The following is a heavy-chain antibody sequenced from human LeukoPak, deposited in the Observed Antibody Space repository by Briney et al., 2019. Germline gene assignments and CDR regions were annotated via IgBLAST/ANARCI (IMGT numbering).Heavy chain of an antibody. CDR1: GYTFIGYY. D-gene: IGHD3-22*01. J-gene: IGHJ5*02. V-gene: IGHV1-2*02. CDR2: INPNSGGT. CDR3: ARGASYDRSGP. Sequence: ASVKVSCKASGYTFIGYYMHWVRQAPGQGLEWMGWINPNSGGTNYAQNFQGRVTMTRDTSISRAYMELSRLTSDDTAVYYCARGASYDRSGPWGQGTLVTVSS.